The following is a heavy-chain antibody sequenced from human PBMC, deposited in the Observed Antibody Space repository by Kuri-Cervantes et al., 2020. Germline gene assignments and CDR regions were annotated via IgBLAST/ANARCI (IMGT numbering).Heavy chain of an antibody. Sequence: GGSLRLSCAASGFTFSSYAMSWVRQAPGKGLEWVSAISGSGGSTYYADSVKGRFTISRDNSRNTLYLQMNSLRAEDTAVYFCAKETDSGSYHDYWGQGTLVTVSS. J-gene: IGHJ4*02. CDR1: GFTFSSYA. CDR3: AKETDSGSYHDY. V-gene: IGHV3-23*01. CDR2: ISGSGGST. D-gene: IGHD1-26*01.